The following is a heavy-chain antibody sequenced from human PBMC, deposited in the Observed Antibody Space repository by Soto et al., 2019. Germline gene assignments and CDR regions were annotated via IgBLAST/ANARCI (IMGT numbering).Heavy chain of an antibody. V-gene: IGHV1-3*01. D-gene: IGHD6-13*01. Sequence: QVQLVQSGAEVKKPGASVKVSCKASGYTFTSYAMHWVRQAPGQRLEWMGWINAGNGNTKYSQKFQGRVTITRDTSARTAYMELSSLRSEDTAVYYCARPHFSISYDFYYWGQGTLVTVSS. J-gene: IGHJ4*02. CDR3: ARPHFSISYDFYY. CDR2: INAGNGNT. CDR1: GYTFTSYA.